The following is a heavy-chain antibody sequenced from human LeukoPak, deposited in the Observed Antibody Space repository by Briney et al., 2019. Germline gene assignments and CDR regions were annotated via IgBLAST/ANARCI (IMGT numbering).Heavy chain of an antibody. Sequence: SETLSLTCAVSGGSISSGGYSWSWIRQPPGKGLEWIGYIYHRGSTYYNPSLKSRVTISVDRSKNQFSLKLSSVTAADTAVYYCASGDSRYCSGGSCYLLGYWGQGTLVTVSS. CDR3: ASGDSRYCSGGSCYLLGY. CDR2: IYHRGST. J-gene: IGHJ4*02. V-gene: IGHV4-30-2*01. CDR1: GGSISSGGYS. D-gene: IGHD2-15*01.